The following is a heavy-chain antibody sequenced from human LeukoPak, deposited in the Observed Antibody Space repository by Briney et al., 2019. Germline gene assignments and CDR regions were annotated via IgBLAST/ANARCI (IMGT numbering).Heavy chain of an antibody. CDR2: INHSGST. D-gene: IGHD3-10*01. V-gene: IGHV4-34*01. J-gene: IGHJ6*03. Sequence: SETLSLTCAVYGGSFSGYYWSWTRQPPGKGLEWIGEINHSGSTNYNPFLKSRVTISVDTSENQFSLKLSSVTAADTAVYYCARGSLFFYYYMDVWGKGTTVTVSS. CDR1: GGSFSGYY. CDR3: ARGSLFFYYYMDV.